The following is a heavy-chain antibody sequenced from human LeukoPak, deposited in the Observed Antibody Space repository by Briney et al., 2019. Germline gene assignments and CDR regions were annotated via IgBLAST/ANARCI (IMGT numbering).Heavy chain of an antibody. CDR3: AHIDSLKIDY. CDR2: IYYSGST. CDR1: GGSISSSSYY. D-gene: IGHD2-21*01. Sequence: SETLSLTCTVSGGSISSSSYYWGWIRQPPGKGLEWIGSIYYSGSTYYNPSLKSRVTISVDTSKNQFSLKLSSVTAADTAVYYCAHIDSLKIDYWGQGTLVTVSS. V-gene: IGHV4-39*07. J-gene: IGHJ4*02.